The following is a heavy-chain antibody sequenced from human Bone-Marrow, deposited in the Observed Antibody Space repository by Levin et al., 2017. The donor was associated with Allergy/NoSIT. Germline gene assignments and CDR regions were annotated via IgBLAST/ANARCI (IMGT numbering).Heavy chain of an antibody. CDR3: ARTLGYCSGDSCYFYFDY. J-gene: IGHJ4*02. CDR1: GYSISSDYY. V-gene: IGHV4-38-2*01. D-gene: IGHD2-15*01. CDR2: IYHSGST. Sequence: SETLSLTCAVSGYSISSDYYWGWIRQPPGEGLEWIGNIYHSGSTYYNPSLKSRVTISVDTSKNQFSLKVTSVTAADTAVYYCARTLGYCSGDSCYFYFDYWGRGNLVTVSS.